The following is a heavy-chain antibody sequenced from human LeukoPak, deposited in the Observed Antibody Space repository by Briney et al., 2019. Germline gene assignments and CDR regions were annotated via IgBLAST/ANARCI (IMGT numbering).Heavy chain of an antibody. J-gene: IGHJ5*02. CDR2: IKQDGSEK. V-gene: IGHV3-7*04. CDR1: DFTFTSYW. D-gene: IGHD3-9*01. Sequence: GGSLRLSCAASDFTFTSYWMSWVRQAPGKGLEWVANIKQDGSEKYYVDSMKGRFTISRDNAKKSLYLQMNSLRAGDTAVYFCARGHMLTGYYNLAWLDPWGQGTLVTVSS. CDR3: ARGHMLTGYYNLAWLDP.